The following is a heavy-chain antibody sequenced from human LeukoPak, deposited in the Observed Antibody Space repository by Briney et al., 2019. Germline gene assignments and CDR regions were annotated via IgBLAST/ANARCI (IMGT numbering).Heavy chain of an antibody. J-gene: IGHJ3*02. D-gene: IGHD3-22*01. V-gene: IGHV4-34*01. CDR3: ARRIDSSGYYYRRTTAFDI. CDR1: GGSFSGYY. CDR2: INHSGST. Sequence: PSETLSLTCAVYGGSFSGYYWSWIRQPPGKGLEWIGEINHSGSTNYNPSLKSRVTISVDTSKNQFSLKLSSVTAADTAVYYCARRIDSSGYYYRRTTAFDIWGQGTMVTVSS.